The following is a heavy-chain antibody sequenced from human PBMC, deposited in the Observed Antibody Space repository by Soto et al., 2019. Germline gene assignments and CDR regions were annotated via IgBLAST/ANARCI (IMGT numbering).Heavy chain of an antibody. CDR1: GFTFSSYG. CDR3: AKDRGSTIFGGMDV. D-gene: IGHD3-3*01. V-gene: IGHV3-30*18. J-gene: IGHJ6*02. CDR2: ISYDGSNK. Sequence: WRSLRLSCAASGFTFSSYGMHWVRQAPGKGLAWVAVISYDGSNKYYADSVKGRFTISRDNSKNTLYLQMNSLSAEYTDVYYCAKDRGSTIFGGMDVWGQGTTVTVSS.